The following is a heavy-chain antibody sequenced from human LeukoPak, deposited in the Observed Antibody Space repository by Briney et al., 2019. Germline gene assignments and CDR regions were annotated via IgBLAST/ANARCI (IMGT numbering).Heavy chain of an antibody. CDR1: GGSISSSSYY. CDR2: SYYSGST. V-gene: IGHV4-39*01. Sequence: SETLSLTCTVSGGSISSSSYYWGWIRQPPGKGLEWIGRSYYSGSTYYNPSLKSRVTISVDTSKNQFSLKLSSVTAADTAVYYCARHFEGTGDIVVVTAAILGPFDYWGQGTLVTDSS. D-gene: IGHD2-2*01. CDR3: ARHFEGTGDIVVVTAAILGPFDY. J-gene: IGHJ4*02.